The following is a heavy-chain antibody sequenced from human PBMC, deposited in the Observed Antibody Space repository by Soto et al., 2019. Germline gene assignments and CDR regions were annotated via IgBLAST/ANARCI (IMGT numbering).Heavy chain of an antibody. V-gene: IGHV2-5*02. J-gene: IGHJ4*02. CDR3: AHLTTINYYDSSGYYSPVFDS. D-gene: IGHD3-22*01. CDR1: GFSLSTSGVG. CDR2: IYWDDDK. Sequence: VSGPTLVNPTQTLTLTCTFSGFSLSTSGVGVGWIRQPPGKALEWLALIYWDDDKRYSPSLKSRLTITKDTSKNQVVLTMTNMDPVDTATYYCAHLTTINYYDSSGYYSPVFDSWGQGTLVTVSS.